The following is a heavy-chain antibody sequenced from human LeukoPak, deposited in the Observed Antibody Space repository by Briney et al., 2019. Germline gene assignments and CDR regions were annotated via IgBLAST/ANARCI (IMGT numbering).Heavy chain of an antibody. J-gene: IGHJ4*02. CDR3: ARGGNYYDSSGVRTYFDY. V-gene: IGHV3-64*04. CDR1: GFPFNTYA. CDR2: ISSNGDNT. Sequence: GGSLRLSCSASGFPFNTYAIHWVRQAPGKGLEYVAGISSNGDNTDFADSAKGRFTISRDNAKNSLYLQTNSLRDDDTALYYCARGGNYYDSSGVRTYFDYWGQGSLVTVSS. D-gene: IGHD3-22*01.